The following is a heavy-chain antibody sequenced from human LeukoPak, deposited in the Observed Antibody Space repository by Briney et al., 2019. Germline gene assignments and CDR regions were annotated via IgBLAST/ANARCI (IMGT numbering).Heavy chain of an antibody. J-gene: IGHJ4*02. CDR1: GFTFSSYS. V-gene: IGHV3-21*01. Sequence: PGGSLRLSCAASGFTFSSYSMNWVRQAPGKGLEWVSSISSSSSYIYYADSVKGRFTISRDNAKNSLYLQMNSLRAEDTAVYYCARVADIVATIGFDYWGQGTLVTVSS. CDR2: ISSSSSYI. D-gene: IGHD5-12*01. CDR3: ARVADIVATIGFDY.